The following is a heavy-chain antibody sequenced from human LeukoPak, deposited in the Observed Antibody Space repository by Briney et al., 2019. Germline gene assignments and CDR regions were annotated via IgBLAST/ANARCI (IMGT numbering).Heavy chain of an antibody. V-gene: IGHV4-59*01. CDR3: ARGGVGAMF. CDR2: IYYSGST. CDR1: GGSISSYY. J-gene: IGHJ4*02. Sequence: PSETLSLTCTVSGGSISSYYWSWIRQPPGKGLEWIGYIYYSGSTNYNPSLKSRVTISVDTSKNQFSLKLSSVTAADTAVYYCARGGVGAMFWGQGTLVTVSS. D-gene: IGHD1-26*01.